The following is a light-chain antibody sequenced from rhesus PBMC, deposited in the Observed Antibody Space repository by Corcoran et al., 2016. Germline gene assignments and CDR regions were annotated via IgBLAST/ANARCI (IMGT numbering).Light chain of an antibody. J-gene: IGKJ2*01. CDR1: QGITND. V-gene: IGKV1-33*02. Sequence: DIQMTQSPSSLSASVGDRVTITCRASQGITNDLAWYQQKPWETPKLLIYDASSLQIGIPSRFSGSGSGTDFTLTISSLQPEDFATYYCQHYYSTPYSFGQGTKGEIK. CDR2: DAS. CDR3: QHYYSTPYS.